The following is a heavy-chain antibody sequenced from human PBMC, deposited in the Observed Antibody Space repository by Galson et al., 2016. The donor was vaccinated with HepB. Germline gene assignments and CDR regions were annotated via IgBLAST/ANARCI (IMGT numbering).Heavy chain of an antibody. CDR2: ISHDGSNK. V-gene: IGHV3-30-3*01. D-gene: IGHD5-12*01. Sequence: SLRLSCAASGFTFSSYAMHWVRQAPGKGLEWVAVISHDGSNKYYVDSVKGRFTISRDNSKNTLYLQMNSLRAEDTAVYYCARDSSGYEIWIAYWGQGTLVTVSS. CDR1: GFTFSSYA. J-gene: IGHJ4*02. CDR3: ARDSSGYEIWIAY.